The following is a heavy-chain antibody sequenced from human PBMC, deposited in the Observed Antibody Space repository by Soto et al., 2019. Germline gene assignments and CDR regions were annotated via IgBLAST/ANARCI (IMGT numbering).Heavy chain of an antibody. Sequence: GPGPQNTSETLSLTCAVSGGSISSSNWWSWVRQPPGKGLEWIGEIYHSGSTNYNPSLKSRVTISVDKSKNQFSLKLSSVTAADTAVYYCARRKSWYYYYGMDVWGQGTTVTVSS. J-gene: IGHJ6*02. V-gene: IGHV4-4*02. CDR3: ARRKSWYYYYGMDV. CDR1: GGSISSSNW. CDR2: IYHSGST.